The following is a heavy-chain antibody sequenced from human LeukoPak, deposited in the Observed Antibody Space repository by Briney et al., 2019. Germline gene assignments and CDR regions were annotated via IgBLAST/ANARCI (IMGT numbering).Heavy chain of an antibody. Sequence: PGGSLRLSCAASGFSFSESYMSWIRQTPGRGLEWVAYISGSGSSMYYADAVKGRFTISRDSARNSLYLYMSSLRADDTAVFYCARGKRRFDYWGQGTLVTVSS. CDR3: ARGKRRFDY. V-gene: IGHV3-11*01. J-gene: IGHJ4*02. CDR1: GFSFSESY. CDR2: ISGSGSSM.